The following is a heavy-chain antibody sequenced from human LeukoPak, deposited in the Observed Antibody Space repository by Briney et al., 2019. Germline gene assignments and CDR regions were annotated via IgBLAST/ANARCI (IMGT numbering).Heavy chain of an antibody. V-gene: IGHV3-48*03. CDR3: ARESSSSEFDY. Sequence: SGGSLRLSCAGTEVTFSTYEVNWVRQAPGKGLEWVSYISSRGGTIYYADSVKGRFTISRDNAKNSLYLQMNSLRAEDTAVYYCARESSSSEFDYWGQGTLVTVSS. CDR2: ISSRGGTI. CDR1: EVTFSTYE. D-gene: IGHD6-6*01. J-gene: IGHJ4*02.